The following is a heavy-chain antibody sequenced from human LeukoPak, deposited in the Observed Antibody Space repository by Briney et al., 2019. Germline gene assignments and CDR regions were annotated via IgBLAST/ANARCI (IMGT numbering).Heavy chain of an antibody. D-gene: IGHD3-3*01. V-gene: IGHV4-39*07. CDR3: ARAKPPPTYYDFWSGYYYGMDV. CDR1: GGSISGSSYY. Sequence: SETLSLTCTVSGGSISGSSYYWGWIRQPPGKGLEWIGSIYYSGSTNYNPSLKSRVTISVDKSKNQFSLKLSSVTAADTAVYYCARAKPPPTYYDFWSGYYYGMDVWGQGTTVTVSS. J-gene: IGHJ6*02. CDR2: IYYSGST.